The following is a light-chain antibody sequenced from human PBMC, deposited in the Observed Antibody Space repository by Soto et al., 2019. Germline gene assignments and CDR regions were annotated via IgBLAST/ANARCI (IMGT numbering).Light chain of an antibody. J-gene: IGLJ1*01. V-gene: IGLV2-14*01. CDR3: SSYTSSSTLYV. CDR2: EVS. CDR1: SSDVGGYNY. Sequence: QSVLTQPASVSGSPGQSITISCTGTSSDVGGYNYVSWYQQHPGKAPKLVIYEVSNRPSGVSNRFSGPKSGNTASLTISGLQAEDEADYYCSSYTSSSTLYVFGTGTKVTVL.